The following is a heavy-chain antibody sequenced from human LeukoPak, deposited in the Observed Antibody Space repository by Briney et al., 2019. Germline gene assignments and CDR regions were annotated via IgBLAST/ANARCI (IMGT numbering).Heavy chain of an antibody. CDR2: IYHSGST. CDR1: GYSISSGYY. D-gene: IGHD6-13*01. J-gene: IGHJ4*02. V-gene: IGHV4-38-2*02. Sequence: SETLSLTCTVSGYSISSGYYWGWIRQPPGKGLEWIGSIYHSGSTYYNPSLKSRVTISVDTSKNQFSLKLSSVTAADTAVYYCARVVRIAAAGSRGYYFDYWGQGTLVTVSS. CDR3: ARVVRIAAAGSRGYYFDY.